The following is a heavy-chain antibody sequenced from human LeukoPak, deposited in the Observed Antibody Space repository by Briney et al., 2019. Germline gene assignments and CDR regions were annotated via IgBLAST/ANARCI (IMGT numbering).Heavy chain of an antibody. J-gene: IGHJ4*02. Sequence: ASVKVSCKASGYTFTIYGISWVRQAPGQGLEWRGWISTFNGNTNYAQNLQGRVTMTTDTSTSTAYMELRSLRSDDTAVYYCVRDFGYSSSWSGAYWGQGTLVTVSS. CDR2: ISTFNGNT. V-gene: IGHV1-18*01. CDR3: VRDFGYSSSWSGAY. CDR1: GYTFTIYG. D-gene: IGHD6-13*01.